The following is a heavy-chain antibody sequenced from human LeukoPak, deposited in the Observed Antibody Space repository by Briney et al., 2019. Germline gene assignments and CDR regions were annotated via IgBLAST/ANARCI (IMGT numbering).Heavy chain of an antibody. V-gene: IGHV4-31*03. J-gene: IGHJ6*02. Sequence: SETLSLACTVSGGSISSGGYYWSWIRQHPGKGLEWIGYIYYSGSTYYNPSLKSRVTISVDTSKNQFSLKLSSVTAADTAVYYCARDGGSGEYFFLSGMDVWGQGTTVTVSS. CDR3: ARDGGSGEYFFLSGMDV. D-gene: IGHD4-17*01. CDR1: GGSISSGGYY. CDR2: IYYSGST.